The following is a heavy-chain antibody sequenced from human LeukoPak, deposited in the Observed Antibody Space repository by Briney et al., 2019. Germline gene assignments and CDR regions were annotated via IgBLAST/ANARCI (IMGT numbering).Heavy chain of an antibody. J-gene: IGHJ4*02. D-gene: IGHD6-6*01. V-gene: IGHV3-11*06. CDR3: ARDRGSSFDY. CDR1: GFILSDYY. CDR2: ISSSSGYT. Sequence: GGSLRLSCAASGFILSDYYMSWIRQAPGKGLEWVSYISSSSGYTNYADSVKGRITMSRDNGKNSLYLQMNSLRAEDTAVYYCARDRGSSFDYWGQGTLVTVSS.